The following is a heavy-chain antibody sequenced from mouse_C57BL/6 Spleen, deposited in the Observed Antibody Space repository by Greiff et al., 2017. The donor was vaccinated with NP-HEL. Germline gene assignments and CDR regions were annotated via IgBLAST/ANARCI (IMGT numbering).Heavy chain of an antibody. CDR2: INPNNGGT. D-gene: IGHD1-1*01. J-gene: IGHJ3*01. Sequence: EVQLQQSGPELVKPGASVKISCKASGYTFTDYYMNWVKQSHGKSLEWIGDINPNNGGTSYNQKFKGKATLTVDKSSSTAYMELRSLTSEDSAVYYCARDYGSSPGWFAYWGQGTLVTVSA. V-gene: IGHV1-26*01. CDR3: ARDYGSSPGWFAY. CDR1: GYTFTDYY.